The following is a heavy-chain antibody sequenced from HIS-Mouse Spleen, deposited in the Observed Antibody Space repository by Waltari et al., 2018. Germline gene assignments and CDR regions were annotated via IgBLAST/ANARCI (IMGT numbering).Heavy chain of an antibody. Sequence: QVQLVQSGAEVKKPGASVKVSCKASGYTFTSYDINWGRQATGQGLEWMGWMNPNSGNTGYAKKFQGRVTMTRNTSISTAYMELSSLRSEDTAVYYCARGHDYSNYFDYWGQGTLVTVSS. CDR2: MNPNSGNT. V-gene: IGHV1-8*01. D-gene: IGHD4-4*01. CDR1: GYTFTSYD. J-gene: IGHJ4*02. CDR3: ARGHDYSNYFDY.